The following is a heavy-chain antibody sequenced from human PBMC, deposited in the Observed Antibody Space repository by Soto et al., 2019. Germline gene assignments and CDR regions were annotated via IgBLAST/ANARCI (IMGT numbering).Heavy chain of an antibody. V-gene: IGHV4-39*01. CDR1: GGSISSSSYY. CDR2: IYYSGST. J-gene: IGHJ5*02. CDR3: ARQVQQLDSQYNWFDP. D-gene: IGHD6-13*01. Sequence: QLQLQESGPGLVKPSETLSLTCTVSGGSISSSSYYWGWIRQPPGKGLEWIGSIYYSGSTYYNPSLKSRVTISVDTAKNQFSLKLSSVTAAETAVYYCARQVQQLDSQYNWFDPWGQGTLVTVSS.